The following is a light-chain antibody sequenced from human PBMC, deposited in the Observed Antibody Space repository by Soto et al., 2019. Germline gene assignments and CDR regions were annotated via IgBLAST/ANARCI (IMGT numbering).Light chain of an antibody. CDR2: LNSDGSH. CDR3: QTGGTGAVV. Sequence: QSVLTQSPSASASLGASVKLTCTLSSGHSSYAIAWHQQQPEKGPRYLMKLNSDGSHTKGDGIPDRFSGSSSGAERYLTISRLQSEDEADYYCQTGGTGAVVFGGGTKLTVL. V-gene: IGLV4-69*01. CDR1: SGHSSYA. J-gene: IGLJ2*01.